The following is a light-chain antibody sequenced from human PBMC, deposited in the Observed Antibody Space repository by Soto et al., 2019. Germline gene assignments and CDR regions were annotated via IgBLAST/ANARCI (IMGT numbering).Light chain of an antibody. J-gene: IGKJ2*01. CDR3: TTESYT. CDR1: QSVSSY. Sequence: IPLTQSLCSLSFDTKERATLSCRASQSVSSYLAWYQQKPGQAPRLLIYDASNRATGIPARFSGSGSGTDFTLFIISLVPDVFFNYSSTTESYTF. V-gene: IGKV3-11*01. CDR2: DAS.